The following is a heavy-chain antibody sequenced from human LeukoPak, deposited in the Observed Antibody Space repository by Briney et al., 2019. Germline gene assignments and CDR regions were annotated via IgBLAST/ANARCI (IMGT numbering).Heavy chain of an antibody. J-gene: IGHJ3*02. V-gene: IGHV1-69*05. D-gene: IGHD6-19*01. Sequence: ASVKVSCKASGGTFSSYAISWVRQAPGQGLEWMGRIIPIFGTANYAQKFQGRVTITTDESTSTAYMELSSLRSEDTAVYYCAGSIAVAGPEAFDIWGQGTMVTVSS. CDR1: GGTFSSYA. CDR2: IIPIFGTA. CDR3: AGSIAVAGPEAFDI.